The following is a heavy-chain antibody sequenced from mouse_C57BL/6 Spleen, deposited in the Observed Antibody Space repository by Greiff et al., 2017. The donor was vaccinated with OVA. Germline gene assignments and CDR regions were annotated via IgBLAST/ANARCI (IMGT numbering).Heavy chain of an antibody. V-gene: IGHV5-9-1*02. CDR1: GFTFSSYA. D-gene: IGHD2-4*01. Sequence: EVMLVESGEGLVKPGGSLKLSCAASGFTFSSYAMSWVRQTPEKGLEWVAYISSGGDYIYYADTVKGRFTISRDNARNTLYLQMSSLKSEDTAMYYCTRVYDYDWYFDVWGTGTTVTVSS. CDR2: ISSGGDYI. CDR3: TRVYDYDWYFDV. J-gene: IGHJ1*03.